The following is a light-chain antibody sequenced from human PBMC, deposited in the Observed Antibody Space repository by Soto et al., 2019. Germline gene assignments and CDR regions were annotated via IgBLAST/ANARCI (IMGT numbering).Light chain of an antibody. Sequence: EIVLTQSPGTLSLSPGERATLSCRASQSVTRNYLAWYQQKPGQAPRILIYGASSRATGIPDRFSGSGSGTDFPLTITSLEPEDFAVYYCQQYGGSPQAFGQGTKLEIK. CDR1: QSVTRNY. V-gene: IGKV3-20*01. J-gene: IGKJ2*01. CDR3: QQYGGSPQA. CDR2: GAS.